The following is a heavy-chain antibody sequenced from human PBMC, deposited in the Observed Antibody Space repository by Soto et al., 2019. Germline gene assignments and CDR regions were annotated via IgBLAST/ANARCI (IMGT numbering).Heavy chain of an antibody. CDR3: AKDRSEYSSSWSHH. CDR1: GFTFSSYG. D-gene: IGHD6-13*01. J-gene: IGHJ5*02. Sequence: QVQLVESGGGVVQPGRSLRLCCAASGFTFSSYGMHWVRQAPGKGLEWVAVISYDGSNKYYADSVKGRFTISRDNSKNTLYLQMNSLRAEDTAVYYCAKDRSEYSSSWSHHWGQGTLVTVSS. V-gene: IGHV3-30*18. CDR2: ISYDGSNK.